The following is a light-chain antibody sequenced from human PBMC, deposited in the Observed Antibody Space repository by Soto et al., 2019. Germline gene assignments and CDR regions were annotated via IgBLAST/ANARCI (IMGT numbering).Light chain of an antibody. CDR1: SSNIGAGYD. Sequence: CPGSSSNIGAGYDVHWYRQLPGTAPKLLIYGNSNRPSGVPDRFSGSNSGTSASLAINGLQAGDEADYYCQSYDTSLSGSYVFGTGTKVTVL. CDR2: GNS. CDR3: QSYDTSLSGSYV. J-gene: IGLJ1*01. V-gene: IGLV1-40*01.